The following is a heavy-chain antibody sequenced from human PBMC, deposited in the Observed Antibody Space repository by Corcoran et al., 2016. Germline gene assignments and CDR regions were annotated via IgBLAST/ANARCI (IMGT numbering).Heavy chain of an antibody. CDR3: AISPSVYVLRYFDWLPYFDY. D-gene: IGHD3-9*01. J-gene: IGHJ4*02. CDR1: GGSFSGYY. Sequence: QVQLQQWGAGLLKPSETLSLTCAVYGGSFSGYYWSWIRQPPGKGLEWIGEINHSGSTNYNPSLKSRVTISVDTSKNQFSLKLSSVTAADTAVYYCAISPSVYVLRYFDWLPYFDYWGQGTLVTVSS. V-gene: IGHV4-34*01. CDR2: INHSGST.